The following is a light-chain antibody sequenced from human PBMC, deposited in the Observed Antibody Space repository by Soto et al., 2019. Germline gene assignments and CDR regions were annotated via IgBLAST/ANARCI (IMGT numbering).Light chain of an antibody. CDR1: QSISIW. CDR3: QQYSIYSRT. Sequence: DIQMTQSPSTLSASVGDRVTITCRASQSISIWLAWYQHKPGKAPKLLIYQASSLEGGVPSRFSGSGSGTVFTLTISSLQPDDFATYYCQQYSIYSRTFGQGTKVETK. V-gene: IGKV1-5*03. J-gene: IGKJ2*02. CDR2: QAS.